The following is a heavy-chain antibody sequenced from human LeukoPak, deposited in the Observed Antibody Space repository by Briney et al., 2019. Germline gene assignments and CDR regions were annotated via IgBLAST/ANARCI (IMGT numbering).Heavy chain of an antibody. Sequence: PGGSLRLSCAASGFTFSSYGMHWVRQAPGKGLEWVAFIRYDGSNKYYADSVKGRFTISRDNSKNTLYLQMNSLRAEDTAVYYCAIPPGGPSSFDYWGQGTLVTVSS. D-gene: IGHD1-26*01. CDR2: IRYDGSNK. CDR3: AIPPGGPSSFDY. CDR1: GFTFSSYG. V-gene: IGHV3-30*02. J-gene: IGHJ4*02.